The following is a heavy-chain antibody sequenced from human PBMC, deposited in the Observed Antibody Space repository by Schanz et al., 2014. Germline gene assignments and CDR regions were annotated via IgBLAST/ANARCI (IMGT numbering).Heavy chain of an antibody. V-gene: IGHV4-59*01. J-gene: IGHJ6*02. Sequence: QVQLQESGPGLVKPSETLSLTCTVSGGSISSFYWSWIRQPPGKGLEWIANIYYSGSTNYNPSLKKCATITADTSKNQFSLKMRSVTAAATAVYYCARTFYFASGNYHTPNYYYGLDVWGQGTTVTVSS. CDR1: GGSISSFY. CDR2: IYYSGST. D-gene: IGHD3-10*01. CDR3: ARTFYFASGNYHTPNYYYGLDV.